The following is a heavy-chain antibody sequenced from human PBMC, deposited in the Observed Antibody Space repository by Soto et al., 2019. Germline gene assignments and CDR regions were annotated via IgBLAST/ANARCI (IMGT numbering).Heavy chain of an antibody. J-gene: IGHJ5*02. CDR2: INPNSGNT. V-gene: IGHV1-8*01. CDR1: GYPFTKYD. Sequence: ASVKVSCKASGYPFTKYDINCVRQATEQGLEWMGWINPNSGNTGYSQKFQGRVTMTRNTSISTAYMELSSLRFDDTAVYYCARSPPRVEKNNYAGGWFDPWGQGTLVTVSS. D-gene: IGHD4-4*01. CDR3: ARSPPRVEKNNYAGGWFDP.